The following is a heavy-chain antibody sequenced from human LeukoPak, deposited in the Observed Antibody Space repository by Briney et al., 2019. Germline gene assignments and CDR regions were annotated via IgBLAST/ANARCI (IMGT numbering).Heavy chain of an antibody. CDR1: GGTFRTYS. V-gene: IGHV1-69*05. CDR3: ARVDRYHFYLDV. CDR2: IIPIFGTP. J-gene: IGHJ6*03. Sequence: SVKVSCKASGGTFRTYSFTWVRQAPGQGLEWMGGIIPIFGTPNYAQKFQGRVKVTTDEATGTAYMELSSLMSEDTAIYYCARVDRYHFYLDVWGKGTPVTVSS.